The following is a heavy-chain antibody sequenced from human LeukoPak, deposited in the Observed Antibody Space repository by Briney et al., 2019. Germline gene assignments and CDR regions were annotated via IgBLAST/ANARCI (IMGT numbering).Heavy chain of an antibody. J-gene: IGHJ5*02. Sequence: GGSLRLSCAASGFTFSTYEMSWVRQAPGKGLEWVSAISGSGGNTYYADSVKGWFTISRDNSKNTLNLQMNSLRAEDTAVYYCARDQIGYCSSSSCFQGFDPWGQGTLVTVSS. CDR3: ARDQIGYCSSSSCFQGFDP. CDR2: ISGSGGNT. D-gene: IGHD2-2*01. CDR1: GFTFSTYE. V-gene: IGHV3-23*01.